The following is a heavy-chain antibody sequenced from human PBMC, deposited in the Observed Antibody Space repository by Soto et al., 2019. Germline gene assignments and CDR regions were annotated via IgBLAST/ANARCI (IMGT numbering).Heavy chain of an antibody. D-gene: IGHD3-3*01. Sequence: QVQLQESGPGLVKPSGTLSLTCAVSGDSINNSHWWSWVRQPPGKGLEWIGQISHSGSTNYNPSLTSRVTISVDKSKNHFSLKLSSVTAADTAVYYCARADTIFGVVNPYYYYGMDVWGQGTTVTVSS. J-gene: IGHJ6*02. CDR2: ISHSGST. CDR1: GDSINNSHW. V-gene: IGHV4-4*02. CDR3: ARADTIFGVVNPYYYYGMDV.